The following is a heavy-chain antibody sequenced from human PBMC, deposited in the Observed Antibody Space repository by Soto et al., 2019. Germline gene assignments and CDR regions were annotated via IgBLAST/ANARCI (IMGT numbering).Heavy chain of an antibody. CDR3: ARGIATGQLDP. CDR1: GYSFITNA. Sequence: ASVKVSCKTSGYSFITNAMNWVRQAPGQRLEWMGWINPDNGNTKSSQKFQDRVIITRDTSASTAYMDLSSLRSEDTAVYYCARGIATGQLDPWGQGTLVTVSS. V-gene: IGHV1-3*01. D-gene: IGHD2-15*01. J-gene: IGHJ5*02. CDR2: INPDNGNT.